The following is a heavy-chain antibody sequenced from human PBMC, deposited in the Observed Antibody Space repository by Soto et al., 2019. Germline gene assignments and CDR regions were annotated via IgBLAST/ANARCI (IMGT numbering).Heavy chain of an antibody. CDR3: ALPAYYDSSGNDAFDI. CDR1: GGSISSGGYY. V-gene: IGHV4-31*03. CDR2: IYYSGST. D-gene: IGHD3-22*01. J-gene: IGHJ3*02. Sequence: QVQLQESGPGLVKPSQTLSLTCTVSGGSISSGGYYWSWIRQHPGKGLEWIGYIYYSGSTYYNPSLKSRVTISVDTSKNPFSLKLSSVTAADTAVYYCALPAYYDSSGNDAFDIWGQGTMVTVSS.